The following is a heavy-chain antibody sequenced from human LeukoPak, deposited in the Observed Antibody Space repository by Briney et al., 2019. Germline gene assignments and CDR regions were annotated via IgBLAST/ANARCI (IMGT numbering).Heavy chain of an antibody. D-gene: IGHD2-2*01. Sequence: SETLSLTCTVSGGSISSGSYYWSWIRQPAGKGLEWIGRIYTSGSTNYNPSLKSRVTISVDTSKNQFSLRLSSVTAADTAVYYRARLYCSTTTCYSYWGQGTLVTVSS. CDR1: GGSISSGSYY. CDR2: IYTSGST. J-gene: IGHJ4*02. CDR3: ARLYCSTTTCYSY. V-gene: IGHV4-61*02.